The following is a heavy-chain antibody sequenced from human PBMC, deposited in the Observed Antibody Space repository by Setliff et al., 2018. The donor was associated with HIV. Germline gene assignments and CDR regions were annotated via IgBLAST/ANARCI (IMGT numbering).Heavy chain of an antibody. CDR3: AKDLRSYRCSIASCSHMDV. CDR2: TPISGTDA. CDR1: GFTLINYG. V-gene: IGHV3-NL1*01. J-gene: IGHJ6*03. Sequence: GESLKISCEASGFTLINYGMLWVRQAPGKGLEWVSYTPISGTDAYYADSVKGRFTISGDNSKNTLYLQMNSLRSEDAAVYYCAKDLRSYRCSIASCSHMDVWGKGTTVTVSS. D-gene: IGHD3-16*02.